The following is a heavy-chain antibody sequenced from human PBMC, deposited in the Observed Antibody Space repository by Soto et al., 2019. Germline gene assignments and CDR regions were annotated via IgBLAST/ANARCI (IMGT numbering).Heavy chain of an antibody. Sequence: ASVKVSCKASGYTFTGYYMHWVRQAPGQGLEWMGWINPNSGGTNYAQKFQGRVTITADDSTSTAYMELSSLRSEDTAVYYCARDQGGAARPGSDAFDIWGQGTMVTVSS. CDR1: GYTFTGYY. CDR3: ARDQGGAARPGSDAFDI. D-gene: IGHD6-6*01. J-gene: IGHJ3*02. CDR2: INPNSGGT. V-gene: IGHV1-2*02.